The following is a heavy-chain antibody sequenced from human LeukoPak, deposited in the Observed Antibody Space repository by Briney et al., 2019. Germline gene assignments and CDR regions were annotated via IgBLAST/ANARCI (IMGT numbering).Heavy chain of an antibody. V-gene: IGHV4-59*02. CDR2: VYYSVNT. CDR1: GASVSTNY. CDR3: AKDRIWAH. J-gene: IGHJ4*02. D-gene: IGHD7-27*01. Sequence: PSETLSPTCTVSGASVSTNYWSWIRQSPGKGLEWIGYVYYSVNTNYNPSLKSRVTISADTSKNQFSLKLTSVTAADTAVYYCAKDRIWAHWGQGTLVTVSS.